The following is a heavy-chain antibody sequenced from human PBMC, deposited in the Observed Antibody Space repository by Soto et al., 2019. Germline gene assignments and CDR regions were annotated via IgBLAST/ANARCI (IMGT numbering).Heavy chain of an antibody. CDR3: ATEQNGIMITW. CDR2: FDPEDGET. Sequence: QVQLVQSGAEVKKPGASVKVSCKVSGYTLTELSMHWVRQAPGKGLEWMGGFDPEDGETIYAQKFQGRVTMTEETSTDTAYMELSSLRSEDTAVYYCATEQNGIMITWGGQGTLVTVSS. J-gene: IGHJ4*02. CDR1: GYTLTELS. D-gene: IGHD3-16*01. V-gene: IGHV1-24*01.